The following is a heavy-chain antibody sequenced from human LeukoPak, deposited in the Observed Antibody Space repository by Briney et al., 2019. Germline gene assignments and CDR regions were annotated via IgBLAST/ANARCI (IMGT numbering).Heavy chain of an antibody. Sequence: KPGGSLRLSCVASGFTFSSYSLTWVRQAPGKGLEWVSDISTDSRYIYYADSVQGRFTISRDNAQRSLYLQMNSLRVEDTAVYYCARVFGYCSSSACYAASDLWGQGTTVTVSS. J-gene: IGHJ3*01. CDR1: GFTFSSYS. CDR3: ARVFGYCSSSACYAASDL. D-gene: IGHD2-2*03. CDR2: ISTDSRYI. V-gene: IGHV3-21*01.